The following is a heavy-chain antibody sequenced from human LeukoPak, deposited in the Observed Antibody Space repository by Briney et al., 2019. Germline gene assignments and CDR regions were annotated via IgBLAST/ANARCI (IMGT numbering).Heavy chain of an antibody. V-gene: IGHV1-2*02. CDR2: INPNSGGT. J-gene: IGHJ4*02. Sequence: ASVRVSCKASGYTFTGYYMHWVRQAPGQGLEWMGWINPNSGGTNYAQKFQGRVTMTRDTSISTAYMELSRLRSDDTAVYYCARTSGSYGPYFDYWGQGTLVTVSS. CDR1: GYTFTGYY. CDR3: ARTSGSYGPYFDY. D-gene: IGHD1-26*01.